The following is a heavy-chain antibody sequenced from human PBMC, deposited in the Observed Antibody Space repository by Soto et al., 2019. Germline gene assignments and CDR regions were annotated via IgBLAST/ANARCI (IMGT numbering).Heavy chain of an antibody. Sequence: SQTLSLTCAISGDSVSSNSAAWNWIRQSPSRGLEWLGRTYYRSKWYNDYAVPVKSRITINPDTSKNQFSLQLNSVTPEDTAVYYCARTHSSGWYPKGYYGMDVWGQGTTVTVSS. CDR1: GDSVSSNSAA. CDR3: ARTHSSGWYPKGYYGMDV. CDR2: TYYRSKWYN. V-gene: IGHV6-1*01. D-gene: IGHD6-19*01. J-gene: IGHJ6*02.